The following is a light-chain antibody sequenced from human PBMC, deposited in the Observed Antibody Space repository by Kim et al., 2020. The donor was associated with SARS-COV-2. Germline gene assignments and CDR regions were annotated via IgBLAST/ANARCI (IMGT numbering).Light chain of an antibody. CDR2: DAS. CDR3: QKYNAAPWT. CDR1: QGISNS. Sequence: SVGDRVTITCRASQGISNSLAWYQQKPGNVPKVLIYDASTLHSGVPSRFSGSGSGTDFTLTISSLQPEDVATYYCQKYNAAPWTFGQGTKVDIK. J-gene: IGKJ1*01. V-gene: IGKV1-27*01.